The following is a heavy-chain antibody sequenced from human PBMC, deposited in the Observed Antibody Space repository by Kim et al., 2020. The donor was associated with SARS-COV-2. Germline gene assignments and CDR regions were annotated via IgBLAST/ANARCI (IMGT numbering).Heavy chain of an antibody. J-gene: IGHJ6*02. D-gene: IGHD3-3*01. V-gene: IGHV3-23*01. CDR3: AKDKSDYDFWSGPPKGYYYYGMDA. Sequence: GGSLRLSCAASGFTFSSYAMSWVRQAPGKGLEWVSAISGSGGSTYYADSVKGRFTISRDNSKNTLYMQMNSLRDEDTAVYYCAKDKSDYDFWSGPPKGYYYYGMDAWGQGTTFTVSS. CDR1: GFTFSSYA. CDR2: ISGSGGST.